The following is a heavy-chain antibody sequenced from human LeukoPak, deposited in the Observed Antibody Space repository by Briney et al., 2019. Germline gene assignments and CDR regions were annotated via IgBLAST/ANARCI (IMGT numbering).Heavy chain of an antibody. J-gene: IGHJ4*02. CDR1: GGSISSYY. CDR3: ARGIFGVVINDY. D-gene: IGHD3-3*01. V-gene: IGHV4-39*01. CDR2: IYYSGST. Sequence: PSETLSLTCTVSGGSISSYYWGWIRQPPGKGLEWIGSIYYSGSTYYNPSLKSRVTISVDTSKNQFSLKLSSVTAADTAVYYCARGIFGVVINDYWGQGTLVTVSS.